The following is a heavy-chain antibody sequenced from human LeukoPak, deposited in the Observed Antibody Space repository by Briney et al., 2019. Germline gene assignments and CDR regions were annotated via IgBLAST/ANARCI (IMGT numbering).Heavy chain of an antibody. D-gene: IGHD2-15*01. J-gene: IGHJ5*02. Sequence: ASVKVSCKASGGTFSSYAISWVRQAPGQGLEWMGGIIPVFGTANYAQKFQGRVTITADESTSTAYMELSSLRSEDTAVYYCARVYCSGGSCYSGWFDPWGQGTLVTVSS. CDR2: IIPVFGTA. CDR1: GGTFSSYA. CDR3: ARVYCSGGSCYSGWFDP. V-gene: IGHV1-69*13.